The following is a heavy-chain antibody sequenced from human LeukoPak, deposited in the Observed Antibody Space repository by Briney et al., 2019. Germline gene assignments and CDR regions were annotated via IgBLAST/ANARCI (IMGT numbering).Heavy chain of an antibody. CDR2: MYSGGAT. J-gene: IGHJ4*02. Sequence: PGGSLRLSCAASGCTFSDFAMSWVRQAPGKGLEWVSTMYSGGATHYADSVKGRFSVSRDNVENTLYLQMDNLRVEDTAVYYCARVVTFELDYWGQGTPVLVSS. V-gene: IGHV3-23*05. CDR1: GCTFSDFA. CDR3: ARVVTFELDY. D-gene: IGHD3-10*01.